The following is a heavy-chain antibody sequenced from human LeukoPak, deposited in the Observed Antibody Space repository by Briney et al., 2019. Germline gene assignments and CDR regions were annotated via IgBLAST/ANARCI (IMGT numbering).Heavy chain of an antibody. CDR1: GFTFGSYA. J-gene: IGHJ5*02. V-gene: IGHV4-39*01. CDR3: ARASFNVVFGNWFDP. Sequence: MPGGSLRLSCAASGFTFGSYAMSWVRQAPGKGLEWIGNVYYSGSTFYNPSLKSRVTISVDTSKNQFSLKLRSVTAADTAIYYCARASFNVVFGNWFDPWGQGTLVTVSS. CDR2: VYYSGST. D-gene: IGHD2-8*01.